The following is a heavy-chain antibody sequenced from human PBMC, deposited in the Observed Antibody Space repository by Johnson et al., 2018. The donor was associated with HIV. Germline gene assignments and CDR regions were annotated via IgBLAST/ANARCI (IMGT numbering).Heavy chain of an antibody. CDR2: ISYDGSNQ. CDR3: ARGRPNYYDSSGRYVPVAFDI. CDR1: RFAFKTYA. D-gene: IGHD3-22*01. J-gene: IGHJ3*02. Sequence: QVQLVESGGGVVQPGLSLRLSCAASRFAFKTYAMHWVRQTPGKGLEWLAVISYDGSNQYYVASVKGRFTISRDNFKNTLYLQMNSLRAEDTAVYYCARGRPNYYDSSGRYVPVAFDIWGQGTMVTVSS. V-gene: IGHV3-30*14.